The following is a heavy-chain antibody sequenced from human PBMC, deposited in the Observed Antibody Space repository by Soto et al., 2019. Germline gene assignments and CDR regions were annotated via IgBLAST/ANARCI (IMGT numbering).Heavy chain of an antibody. CDR3: ASGTLTGLSGSHWEYFQH. CDR1: GFTFSSYS. D-gene: IGHD1-26*01. Sequence: GGSLRLSCAASGFTFSSYSMNWVRQAPGKGLEWVSYISSSSSTIYYADSVKGRFTISRDNAKNSLYLQMNSLRDEDTAVYYCASGTLTGLSGSHWEYFQHWGQGTLVTVSS. J-gene: IGHJ1*01. V-gene: IGHV3-48*02. CDR2: ISSSSSTI.